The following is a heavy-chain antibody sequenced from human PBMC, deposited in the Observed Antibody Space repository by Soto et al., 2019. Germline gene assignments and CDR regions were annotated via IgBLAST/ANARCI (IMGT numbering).Heavy chain of an antibody. V-gene: IGHV1-18*01. J-gene: IGHJ5*02. D-gene: IGHD2-15*01. CDR1: GYTFTSYG. CDR2: ISAYNGNT. CDR3: ARAPVVAATPYWFDP. Sequence: ASVKVSCKASGYTFTSYGISWVRQAPGQGLEWMGWISAYNGNTNYAQKLQGRVTMTTDTSTSTAYMELRSLRSDDTAVYYCARAPVVAATPYWFDPWGQGTLVTVSS.